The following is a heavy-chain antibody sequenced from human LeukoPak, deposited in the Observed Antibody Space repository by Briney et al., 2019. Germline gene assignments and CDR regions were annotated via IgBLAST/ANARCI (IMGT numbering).Heavy chain of an antibody. D-gene: IGHD3-3*01. CDR3: ASVRFLEWLPIDY. CDR2: ISSSGSTI. V-gene: IGHV3-11*04. J-gene: IGHJ4*02. CDR1: GFTFSDYY. Sequence: GGSLRLSCAASGFTFSDYYMSWVRQAPGKGLEWVSYISSSGSTIYYADSAKGRFTISRDNAKNSLYLQMNGLRAEDTAVYYCASVRFLEWLPIDYWGQGTLVTVSS.